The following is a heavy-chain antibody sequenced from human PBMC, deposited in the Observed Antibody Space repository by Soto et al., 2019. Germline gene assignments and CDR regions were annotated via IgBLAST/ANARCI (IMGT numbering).Heavy chain of an antibody. CDR2: LYYSDNT. J-gene: IGHJ4*02. Sequence: PSETLSLTCTVSGGSISPFYWSWVRQPPGKGLEWIGYLYYSDNTNYNPSLKSRVTISVDASKNQVSLRLTSVTAADTAVYYCARVGGVGARTLDYWGQGTVVTVSS. D-gene: IGHD3-16*01. CDR1: GGSISPFY. CDR3: ARVGGVGARTLDY. V-gene: IGHV4-59*01.